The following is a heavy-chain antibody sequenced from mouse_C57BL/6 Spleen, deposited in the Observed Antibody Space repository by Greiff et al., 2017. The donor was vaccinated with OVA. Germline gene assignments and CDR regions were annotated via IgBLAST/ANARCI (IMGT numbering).Heavy chain of an antibody. D-gene: IGHD2-4*01. Sequence: QVQLKESGAELVKPGASVKISCKASGYAFSSYWMNWVKQRPGKGLEWIGQIYPGDGDTNYNGKFKGKATLTADKASSTAYMQLSSLTSEDSAVYFCARSDYDEAMDYWGQGTSVTVSS. V-gene: IGHV1-80*01. J-gene: IGHJ4*01. CDR2: IYPGDGDT. CDR1: GYAFSSYW. CDR3: ARSDYDEAMDY.